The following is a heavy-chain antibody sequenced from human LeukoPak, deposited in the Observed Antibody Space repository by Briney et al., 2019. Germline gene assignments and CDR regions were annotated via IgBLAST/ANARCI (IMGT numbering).Heavy chain of an antibody. Sequence: GGSLRLSCAASGFTFSSYAMSWVRQAPGKGLEWVSAISGSGGSTYYADSVKGRFTISRDNSKNTLYLQMNSLRAEDTAVYYCAKSYYDSSGYANSDYWGQGTLVTVSS. D-gene: IGHD3-22*01. V-gene: IGHV3-23*01. J-gene: IGHJ4*02. CDR3: AKSYYDSSGYANSDY. CDR1: GFTFSSYA. CDR2: ISGSGGST.